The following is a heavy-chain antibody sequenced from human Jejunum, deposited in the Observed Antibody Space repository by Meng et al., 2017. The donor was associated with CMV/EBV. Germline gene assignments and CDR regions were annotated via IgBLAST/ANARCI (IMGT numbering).Heavy chain of an antibody. Sequence: EFTSSAYPMDWVRQAPVKGLEWLAVISYDGGNTYYADCVKGRFTISRDNSESTLYLQMNSLRAEDTAVYFCAKDQAWLLAAAGTFASWGQGTLVTVSS. CDR3: AKDQAWLLAAAGTFAS. D-gene: IGHD6-13*01. V-gene: IGHV3-30*04. CDR2: ISYDGGNT. CDR1: EFTSSAYP. J-gene: IGHJ4*02.